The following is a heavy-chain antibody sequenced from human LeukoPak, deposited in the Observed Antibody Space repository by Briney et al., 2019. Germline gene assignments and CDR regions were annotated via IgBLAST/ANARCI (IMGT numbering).Heavy chain of an antibody. V-gene: IGHV1-2*02. CDR3: ARGSSAAGTAPPLGFDP. Sequence: ASVTVSCKASGYTLTEYYMHWVRQAPGQGLEWMGFIIPDSGGTTYQQKFQGRVTMTRDTSISTAYMELTRLGSDDTAVYYCARGSSAAGTAPPLGFDPWGQGTLVTVSS. J-gene: IGHJ5*02. D-gene: IGHD6-19*01. CDR2: IIPDSGGT. CDR1: GYTLTEYY.